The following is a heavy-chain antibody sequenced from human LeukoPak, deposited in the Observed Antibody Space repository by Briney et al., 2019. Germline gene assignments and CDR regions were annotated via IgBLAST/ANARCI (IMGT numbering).Heavy chain of an antibody. Sequence: GGSLRLSCAASGFTFSNYWMAWVRQVPGKGLEWVANIKQDGTEKYYVDSVKGRFTITRDNAKNSLYLQMNSLRVEETAVYYCARDTNYDFWSGYYTGDYWGQGTLVTVSS. CDR2: IKQDGTEK. D-gene: IGHD3-3*01. J-gene: IGHJ4*02. CDR3: ARDTNYDFWSGYYTGDY. CDR1: GFTFSNYW. V-gene: IGHV3-7*01.